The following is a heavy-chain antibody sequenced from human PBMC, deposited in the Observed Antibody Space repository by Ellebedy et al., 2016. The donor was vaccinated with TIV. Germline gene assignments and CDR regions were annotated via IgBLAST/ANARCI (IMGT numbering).Heavy chain of an antibody. V-gene: IGHV4-61*01. CDR3: ARVAKGRSGYPY. CDR2: IYYSGST. CDR1: GGSISSGSYY. Sequence: SETLSLTXTVSGGSISSGSYYWSWIRQPPGKGLEWIGYIYYSGSTNYNPSLKSRVTISVDTSKNQFSLKLSSVTAADTAVYYCARVAKGRSGYPYWGQGTLVTVSS. J-gene: IGHJ4*02. D-gene: IGHD3-22*01.